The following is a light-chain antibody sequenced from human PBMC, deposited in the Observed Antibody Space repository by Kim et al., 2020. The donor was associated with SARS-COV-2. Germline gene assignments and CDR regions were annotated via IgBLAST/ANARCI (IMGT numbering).Light chain of an antibody. V-gene: IGLV3-21*04. J-gene: IGLJ2*01. CDR3: QVWDRITNHVV. CDR1: NVGSKR. Sequence: SYELTQPPSVSVAPGKTATITCGGDNVGSKRLHWYQQRPGQAPVLVIYYDSKRPSGIPERFSGSNSGDTATLSISRVEAGDEADYYCQVWDRITNHVVFGGGTQLTVL. CDR2: YDS.